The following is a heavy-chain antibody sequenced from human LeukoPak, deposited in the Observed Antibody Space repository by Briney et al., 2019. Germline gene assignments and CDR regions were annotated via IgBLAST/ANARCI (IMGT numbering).Heavy chain of an antibody. CDR3: ARSTVVNNLDY. D-gene: IGHD2-21*01. V-gene: IGHV4-39*07. CDR2: IYHSGST. J-gene: IGHJ4*02. CDR1: GGSISSSSYY. Sequence: TSETLSLTCTVSGGSISSSSYYWGWIRQPPGKGLEWIGSIYHSGSTYYNPSLKSRVTISVDTSKNQFSLKLSSVTAADTAVYYCARSTVVNNLDYWGQGTLVTVSS.